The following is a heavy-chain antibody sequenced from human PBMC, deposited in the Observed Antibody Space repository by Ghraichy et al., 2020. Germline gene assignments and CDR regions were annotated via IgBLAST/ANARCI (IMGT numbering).Heavy chain of an antibody. CDR3: ARERTGTTVTTFGY. D-gene: IGHD4-17*01. Sequence: ASVKVSCKASGYTFTGYYMHWVRQAPGQGLEWMGWINPNSGGTNYAQKFQGRVTMTRDTSISTAYMELSRLRSDDTAVYYCARERTGTTVTTFGYWGQGTLVTVSS. CDR2: INPNSGGT. V-gene: IGHV1-2*02. CDR1: GYTFTGYY. J-gene: IGHJ4*02.